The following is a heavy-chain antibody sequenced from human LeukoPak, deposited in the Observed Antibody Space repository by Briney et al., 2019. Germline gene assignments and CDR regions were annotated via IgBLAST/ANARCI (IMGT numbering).Heavy chain of an antibody. CDR2: IGGSGSIT. CDR3: ASAGSGWYDY. D-gene: IGHD6-19*01. V-gene: IGHV3-23*01. Sequence: PGGSLRLSCAASGFTFGSQAMSWVRQAPGKGLEWVSVIGGSGSITYYRDSVKGRFTISRDNSKNRMYLQMNSLRAEDTAVYYCASAGSGWYDYWGQGTLVTVSS. CDR1: GFTFGSQA. J-gene: IGHJ4*02.